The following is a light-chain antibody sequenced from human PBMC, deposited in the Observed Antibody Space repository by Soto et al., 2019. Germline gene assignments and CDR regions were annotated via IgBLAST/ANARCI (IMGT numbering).Light chain of an antibody. CDR3: QSYESSLSGYV. CDR2: GNN. J-gene: IGLJ1*01. V-gene: IGLV1-40*01. CDR1: SXNIGAGFD. Sequence: QSVLTQPPSVSGAPGQRVTISCTGSSXNIGAGFDVHWYQQVPGTAPKLLIYGNNNRPSGVPDRFSGSKSGTSAFLAITGLQADDEADYYCQSYESSLSGYVFATGTKVTVL.